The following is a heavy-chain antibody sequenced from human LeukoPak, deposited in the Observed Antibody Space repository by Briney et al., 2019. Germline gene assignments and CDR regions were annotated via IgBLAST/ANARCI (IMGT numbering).Heavy chain of an antibody. CDR3: ATKGRGYSGYDFSFDS. CDR2: ISSRSSDI. Sequence: GGSLRLSCAASGFTFSTYSMNWVRQAPGKGLEWVSHISSRSSDIYYADSVKGRFTISRDNAKNSLYLQMNSLRDEDTAVYYCATKGRGYSGYDFSFDSWGQGTLVTVSS. CDR1: GFTFSTYS. D-gene: IGHD5-12*01. V-gene: IGHV3-48*02. J-gene: IGHJ4*02.